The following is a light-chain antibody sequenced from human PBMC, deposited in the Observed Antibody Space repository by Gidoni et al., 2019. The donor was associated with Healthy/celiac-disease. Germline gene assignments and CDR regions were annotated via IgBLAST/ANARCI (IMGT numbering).Light chain of an antibody. V-gene: IGKV3D-15*01. J-gene: IGKJ5*01. Sequence: ATRSRSTGKRDTRSSRASKSNSSNFAWYQQKPGQAPRLLIYGASIRATGIPARFSGSGSGTEFTLTISSLQSDDYAVYYCQQYNNWTPITFXXXTRLEIK. CDR2: GAS. CDR3: QQYNNWTPIT. CDR1: KSNSSN.